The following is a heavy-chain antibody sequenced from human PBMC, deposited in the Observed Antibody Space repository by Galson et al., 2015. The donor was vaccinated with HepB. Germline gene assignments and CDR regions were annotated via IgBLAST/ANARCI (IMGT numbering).Heavy chain of an antibody. CDR2: ISGSGTTI. Sequence: SLRLSCAASGFTFSNYAMSWVRQAPGKVLEWVSGISGSGTTIKYADSVKGRFTISRDNSKNMLYLQMGSLRAEDTAVYYCANGCSYTKCANFFFYMAVWGEGTTVIVSS. CDR1: GFTFSNYA. J-gene: IGHJ6*03. D-gene: IGHD2-2*01. V-gene: IGHV3-23*01. CDR3: ANGCSYTKCANFFFYMAV.